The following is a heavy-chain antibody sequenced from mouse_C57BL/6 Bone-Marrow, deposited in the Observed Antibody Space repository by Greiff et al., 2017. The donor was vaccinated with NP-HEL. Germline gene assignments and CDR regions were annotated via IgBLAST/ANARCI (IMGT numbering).Heavy chain of an antibody. D-gene: IGHD2-3*01. Sequence: EVMLVESEGGLVQPGSSMKLSCTASGFTFSDYYMAWVRQVPEMGLEWVANINYDGSSTYYLDSLKSRFIISRDNAKNILYLQMSSLKSEDTATYYCARDDDGYFDYWGQGTTLTVSS. V-gene: IGHV5-16*01. CDR2: INYDGSST. CDR1: GFTFSDYY. J-gene: IGHJ2*01. CDR3: ARDDDGYFDY.